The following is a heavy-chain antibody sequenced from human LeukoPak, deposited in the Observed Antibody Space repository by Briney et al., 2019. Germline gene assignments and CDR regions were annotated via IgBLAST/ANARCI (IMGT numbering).Heavy chain of an antibody. CDR3: ARDSLQLWSDGAFDI. J-gene: IGHJ3*02. V-gene: IGHV1-18*01. Sequence: ASVKVSCKASGYTFTSYGISWVRQAPGQGLEWMGWISAYNGNTNYAQKLQGRVTMTTDTSTSTAYMELRSLRSDDTAVYYCARDSLQLWSDGAFDIWGQGTMVTVSS. CDR1: GYTFTSYG. CDR2: ISAYNGNT. D-gene: IGHD5-18*01.